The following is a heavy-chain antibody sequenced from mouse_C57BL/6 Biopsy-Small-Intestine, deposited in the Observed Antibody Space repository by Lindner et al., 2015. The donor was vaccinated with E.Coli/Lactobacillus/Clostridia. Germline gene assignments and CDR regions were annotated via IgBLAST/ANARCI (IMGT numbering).Heavy chain of an antibody. CDR2: IYPGDGIT. CDR3: ARSDYSNYVGYAMDY. V-gene: IGHV1-82*01. CDR1: GYAFSTSW. D-gene: IGHD2-5*01. J-gene: IGHJ4*01. Sequence: VQLQESGPELVKPGASVKISCKASGYAFSTSWMNWVKQRPGKGLEWIGRIYPGDGITNYNGKFKGKATLTADTSSSTAYMQLSSLTSEDSAVYFCARSDYSNYVGYAMDYWGQGTSITVSS.